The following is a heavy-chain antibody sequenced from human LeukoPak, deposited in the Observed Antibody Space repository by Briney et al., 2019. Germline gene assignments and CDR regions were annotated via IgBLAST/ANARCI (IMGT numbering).Heavy chain of an antibody. CDR1: GFTFSSYW. CDR2: IQQDGSEK. CDR3: ARDFKDISP. D-gene: IGHD3-9*01. V-gene: IGHV3-7*01. Sequence: PGGSLRLSCAASGFTFSSYWLSWVRQPPGKGLEWVANIQQDGSEKNYVDSVKGRFTISRDNGKNSLYLQMNSLRAEDTAMYYCARDFKDISPWGLGTLVTVSP. J-gene: IGHJ5*02.